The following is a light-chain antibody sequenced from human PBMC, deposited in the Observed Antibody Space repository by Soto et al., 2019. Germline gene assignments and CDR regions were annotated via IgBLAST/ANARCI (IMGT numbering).Light chain of an antibody. Sequence: VLPQSPGTLSLSAGEGVTLSCRSSQSVSSSYLTWYQQKPGQAPRLLIYGASTRATGIPARFSGSGSGTDFTLTISSLEPEDIAVYYCQQRSNWPLITFGQGTRLEI. J-gene: IGKJ5*01. CDR3: QQRSNWPLIT. V-gene: IGKV3D-20*02. CDR1: QSVSSSY. CDR2: GAS.